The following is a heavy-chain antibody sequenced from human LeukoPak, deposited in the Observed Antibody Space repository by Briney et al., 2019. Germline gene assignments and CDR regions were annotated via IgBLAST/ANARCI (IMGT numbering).Heavy chain of an antibody. CDR2: INPNSGGT. D-gene: IGHD6-19*01. J-gene: IGHJ4*02. V-gene: IGHV1-2*02. CDR3: ARALSYSSGWYNY. Sequence: ASVKVSCKASGCTFTGYYMHWVRHAPGQGLEWMGWINPNSGGTNSAQKFQGRVTMTRDSSISTAYVELSRLRPDDTALYYCARALSYSSGWYNYWGQGTLVTVSS. CDR1: GCTFTGYY.